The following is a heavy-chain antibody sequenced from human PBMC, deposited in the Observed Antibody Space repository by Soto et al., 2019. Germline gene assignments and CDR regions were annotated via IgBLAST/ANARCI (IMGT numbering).Heavy chain of an antibody. CDR2: IKQDGSEK. Sequence: GGSLRLSCAASGFTFSSYWMSWVRQAPGKGLEWVANIKQDGSEKYYVDSVKGRFTISRDNAKNSLYLQMNSLRAEDTAVYYCARDLGVDTAMAPFDYWGQGTLVTVSS. CDR3: ARDLGVDTAMAPFDY. CDR1: GFTFSSYW. J-gene: IGHJ4*02. D-gene: IGHD5-18*01. V-gene: IGHV3-7*01.